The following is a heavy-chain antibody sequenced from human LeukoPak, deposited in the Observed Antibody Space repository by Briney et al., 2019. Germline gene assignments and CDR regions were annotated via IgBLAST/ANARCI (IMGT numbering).Heavy chain of an antibody. D-gene: IGHD3-10*01. J-gene: IGHJ4*02. CDR1: GGTFSSYA. CDR2: IIPIFGTA. CDR3: ARFRAGVGEPYGDY. V-gene: IGHV1-69*06. Sequence: SVKVSCKASGGTFSSYAISWVRQAPGQGLEWMGGIIPIFGTANYAQKFQGRVTITADKSTSTAYMELSSLRSEDTAVYYCARFRAGVGEPYGDYWGQGTLVTVSS.